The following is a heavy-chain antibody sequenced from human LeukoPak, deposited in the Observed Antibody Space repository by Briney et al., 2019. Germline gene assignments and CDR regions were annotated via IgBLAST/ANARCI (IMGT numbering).Heavy chain of an antibody. Sequence: GGSLRLSCAASGITLSAYWMSWVRQAPGKGLEWVANIKQDGSEKYYRDSVQGRFTISRDNAKNSLYLQMNSLRAEDTAVYYCARSGSGYFDYWGQGSLVTVSS. CDR1: GITLSAYW. CDR3: ARSGSGYFDY. V-gene: IGHV3-7*01. J-gene: IGHJ4*02. CDR2: IKQDGSEK.